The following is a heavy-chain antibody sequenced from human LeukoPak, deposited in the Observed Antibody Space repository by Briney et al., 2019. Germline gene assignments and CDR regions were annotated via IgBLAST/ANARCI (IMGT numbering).Heavy chain of an antibody. CDR1: GFTFSNYD. CDR2: ISYDGTNK. Sequence: GGSLRLSCAASGFTFSNYDMHWVRQAPGKGLEWVAVISYDGTNKYYADSVKGRFTISRDNSKSTLYLQMNSLRAEDTAVYYCARVGYNSGWYEYWGQGTLVTVSS. V-gene: IGHV3-30*03. D-gene: IGHD6-19*01. J-gene: IGHJ4*02. CDR3: ARVGYNSGWYEY.